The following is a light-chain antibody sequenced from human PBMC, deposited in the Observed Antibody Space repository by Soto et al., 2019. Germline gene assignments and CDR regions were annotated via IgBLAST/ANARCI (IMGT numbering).Light chain of an antibody. J-gene: IGKJ1*01. Sequence: DIQMTQFPSSLSASVGDRVTITCRSSQTISIYLNWYQQKPGRAPKLLIYSASSLQSGVPSRFSGSGSGTDFTLPISSLQPEDFATYYCQHYYTTPTFCQGTTVVIK. CDR3: QHYYTTPT. CDR1: QTISIY. CDR2: SAS. V-gene: IGKV1-39*01.